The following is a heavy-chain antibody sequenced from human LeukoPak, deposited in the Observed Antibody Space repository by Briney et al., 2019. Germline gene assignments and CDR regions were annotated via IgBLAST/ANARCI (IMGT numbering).Heavy chain of an antibody. D-gene: IGHD1-1*01. CDR2: ITTSDGNT. CDR1: GFTFSSYT. V-gene: IGHV3-23*01. CDR3: ARDPLGTRPGFDY. J-gene: IGHJ4*02. Sequence: GGSLRLSCAASGFTFSSYTMSWVRQAPGKGLEWVSTITTSDGNTYYADSVKGRFTVSRDNSKNTLYLQMNSLRAEDTAVYYCARDPLGTRPGFDYWGQGTLVTVSS.